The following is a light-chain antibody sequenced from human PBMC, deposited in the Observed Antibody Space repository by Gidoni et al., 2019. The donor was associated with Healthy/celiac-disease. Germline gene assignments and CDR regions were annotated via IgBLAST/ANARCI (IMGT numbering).Light chain of an antibody. CDR3: QQDYSTPLT. CDR1: QSVLYSSNNKNY. Sequence: DIVMTQSPDSLAVSLGERATINCKSSQSVLYSSNNKNYLAWYQQKPGQPPKLLIYWASTRESGVPDRFSGSGSGTDFTLTISSLQAEDVAVYYCQQDYSTPLTCGGGTKVEIK. CDR2: WAS. V-gene: IGKV4-1*01. J-gene: IGKJ4*01.